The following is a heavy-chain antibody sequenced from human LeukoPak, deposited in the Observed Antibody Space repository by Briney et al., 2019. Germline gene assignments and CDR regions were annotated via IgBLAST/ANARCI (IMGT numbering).Heavy chain of an antibody. D-gene: IGHD2-15*01. CDR2: IYYSGST. CDR3: ARTTEGYCRGRSCYSYYYYMDV. V-gene: IGHV4-59*01. Sequence: SETLSLTCTVSGGSISSYYWSWIRQPPGKGLEWIGYIYYSGSTNYNPSLKSRVTISVDTSKNQFSLKLSSVTAADTAVYYCARTTEGYCRGRSCYSYYYYMDVWGKGTTVTISS. CDR1: GGSISSYY. J-gene: IGHJ6*03.